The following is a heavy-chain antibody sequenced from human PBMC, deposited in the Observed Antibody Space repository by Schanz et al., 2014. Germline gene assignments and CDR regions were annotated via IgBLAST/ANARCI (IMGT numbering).Heavy chain of an antibody. Sequence: EVQLLESGGGLVQPGGSLRLSCAASGFTFSTYAMAWVRQAPGKGLEWVSSINTGGDSTYYADSVKGRFTMSRDNSKNTVQLQMSRLKVEDTAVYYCARVDSSGYFFDTWGQGTRVTVSS. V-gene: IGHV3-23*01. CDR2: INTGGDST. CDR3: ARVDSSGYFFDT. D-gene: IGHD3-22*01. J-gene: IGHJ4*02. CDR1: GFTFSTYA.